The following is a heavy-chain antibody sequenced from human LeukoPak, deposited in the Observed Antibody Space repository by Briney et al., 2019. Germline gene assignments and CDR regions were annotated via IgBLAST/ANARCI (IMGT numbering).Heavy chain of an antibody. CDR3: ARDRLEAVTDDDYFDY. V-gene: IGHV3-23*01. CDR2: ISGSGGST. J-gene: IGHJ4*02. CDR1: GFTFSSYA. D-gene: IGHD2-21*02. Sequence: GGSLRLSCAASGFTFSSYAMSWVRQAPGKGLEWVSAISGSGGSTYYADSVKGRFTVSRDNSKNTVYLQMNTLRAEDTGVYYCARDRLEAVTDDDYFDYWGQGTLVTVSS.